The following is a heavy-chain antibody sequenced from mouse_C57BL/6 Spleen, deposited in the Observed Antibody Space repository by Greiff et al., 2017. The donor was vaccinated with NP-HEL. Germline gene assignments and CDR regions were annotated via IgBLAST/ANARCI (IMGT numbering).Heavy chain of an antibody. V-gene: IGHV14-3*01. J-gene: IGHJ3*01. CDR1: GFNIKNTY. CDR2: IDPANGNT. Sequence: VQLKQPVAELVRPGASVKLSCTASGFNIKNTYMHWVKQRPDQGLEWIGRIDPANGNTKYAPKFQGKATITADTSSNTAYLQLSSLTSEDTAIYYCAQGYYYGSSYTYWGQGTLVTVSA. CDR3: AQGYYYGSSYTY. D-gene: IGHD1-1*01.